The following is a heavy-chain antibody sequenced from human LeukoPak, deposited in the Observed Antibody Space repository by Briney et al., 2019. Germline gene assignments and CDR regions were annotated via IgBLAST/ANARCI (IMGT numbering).Heavy chain of an antibody. J-gene: IGHJ6*03. CDR2: IYTSGGT. D-gene: IGHD6-13*01. CDR1: GGSISSYY. CDR3: ARSPGDSSSWYGYYYYYYYMDI. V-gene: IGHV4-4*07. Sequence: PSETLSLTCTVSGGSISSYYWSWIRQPAGKGLEWIGRIYTSGGTNYNPSLKSRVTMSVDTSKNQFSLKLSSVTAADTAVYYCARSPGDSSSWYGYYYYYYYMDIWGKGTTVTVSS.